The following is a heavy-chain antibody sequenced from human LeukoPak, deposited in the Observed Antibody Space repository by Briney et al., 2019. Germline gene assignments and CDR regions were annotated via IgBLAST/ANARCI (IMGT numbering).Heavy chain of an antibody. Sequence: ASVKVSCKASGYTFTGYYMHWVRQAPGQGLEWMGWINPNSGGTNYAQKFQGRVTMTRDTSISTAYMELSRLRSDDTAVYYCARGTYGSGSPIDCWGQGTLVTVSS. V-gene: IGHV1-2*02. CDR1: GYTFTGYY. CDR3: ARGTYGSGSPIDC. CDR2: INPNSGGT. J-gene: IGHJ4*02. D-gene: IGHD3-10*01.